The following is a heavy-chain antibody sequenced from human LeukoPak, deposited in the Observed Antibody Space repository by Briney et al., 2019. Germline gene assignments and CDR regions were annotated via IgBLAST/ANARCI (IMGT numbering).Heavy chain of an antibody. CDR1: GYTFTGYY. V-gene: IGHV1-2*02. D-gene: IGHD2-2*01. Sequence: ASVKVSCKASGYTFTGYYMHWVRQAPGQGLEWMGWINPNSGGTNYAQKFQGRVTKTRDTSISTAYMELSRLRSDDTAVYYCAMWDPDYCSSTSCYETGDYWGQGTLVTVSS. CDR2: INPNSGGT. J-gene: IGHJ4*02. CDR3: AMWDPDYCSSTSCYETGDY.